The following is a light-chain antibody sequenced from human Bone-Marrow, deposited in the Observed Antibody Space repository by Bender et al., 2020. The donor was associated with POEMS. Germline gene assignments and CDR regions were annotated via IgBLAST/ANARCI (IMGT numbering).Light chain of an antibody. V-gene: IGLV2-8*01. J-gene: IGLJ1*01. Sequence: QSALAQPPSASGSPGQSVTISCSGTSNDVGTYDFVSWYRQYPGTAPKLLIYGVNKRPSGVPDRFSGSKSGNTASLTVYGLQAEDEADYFCCSYAGSNTYFFGTGTKVTVL. CDR3: CSYAGSNTYF. CDR1: SNDVGTYDF. CDR2: GVN.